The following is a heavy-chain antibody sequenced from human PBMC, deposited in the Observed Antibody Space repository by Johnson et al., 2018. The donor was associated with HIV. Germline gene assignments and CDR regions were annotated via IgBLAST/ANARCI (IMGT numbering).Heavy chain of an antibody. CDR1: GFTFSSYW. J-gene: IGHJ3*02. CDR2: IKQDGSEK. V-gene: IGHV3-7*03. Sequence: MQLVESGGGLVQPGGSLRLSCAASGFTFSSYWMSWVRQAPGKGLEWVANIKQDGSEKYYVDSVKGRFTISRDNAKNSLYLQMNSLRAEDTALYYCARDLEDIVVVPAAIGAFDIWGQGTMVTVSS. D-gene: IGHD2-2*01. CDR3: ARDLEDIVVVPAAIGAFDI.